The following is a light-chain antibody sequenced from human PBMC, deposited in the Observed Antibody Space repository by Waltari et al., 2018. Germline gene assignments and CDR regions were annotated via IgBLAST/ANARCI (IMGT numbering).Light chain of an antibody. CDR2: DVS. CDR3: SSYSTSITPYV. V-gene: IGLV2-14*03. J-gene: IGLJ1*01. Sequence: YQQHPGKAPKLIIYDVSSRPSGVSNRFFGSKSGNTVSLTISGLQAEDEAVYFCSSYSTSITPYVFGTGTKVTVL.